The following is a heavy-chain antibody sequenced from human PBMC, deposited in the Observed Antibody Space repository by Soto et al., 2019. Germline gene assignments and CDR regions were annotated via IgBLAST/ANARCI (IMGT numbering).Heavy chain of an antibody. CDR1: GGSISSGGYS. CDR2: MYHSGST. J-gene: IGHJ6*02. V-gene: IGHV4-30-2*01. CDR3: ARDRYYGMDV. Sequence: PSETLSLTCAVSGGSISSGGYSWSWIRQPPGKGLEWIGYMYHSGSTYYNPSLKSRVTISIDRSKNQFSLKLSSVTPEDTAVYYCARDRYYGMDVWGQGTTVTVSS.